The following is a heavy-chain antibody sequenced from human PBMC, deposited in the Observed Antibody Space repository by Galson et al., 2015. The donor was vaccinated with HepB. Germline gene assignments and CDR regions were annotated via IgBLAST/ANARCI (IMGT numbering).Heavy chain of an antibody. CDR2: AYFRSKWYN. Sequence: CAISGDSVSSNSVAWNWIRQSPSRGLEWLGRAYFRSKWYNDYSESVKSRIIINPDTSENQFSLQLNSMTPEDTAVYYCARDPGGFDIWGQGTMVTVSS. V-gene: IGHV6-1*01. CDR3: ARDPGGFDI. J-gene: IGHJ3*02. CDR1: GDSVSSNSVA. D-gene: IGHD2-8*02.